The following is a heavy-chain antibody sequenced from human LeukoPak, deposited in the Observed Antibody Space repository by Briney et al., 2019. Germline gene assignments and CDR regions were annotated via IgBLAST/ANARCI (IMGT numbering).Heavy chain of an antibody. D-gene: IGHD3-10*01. CDR1: GGTFSSYA. CDR3: AIPETYYYGSGSYKRVYYYYGMGV. V-gene: IGHV1-69*13. CDR2: IIPIFGTA. J-gene: IGHJ6*04. Sequence: SVKVSCKASGGTFSSYAISWVRQAPGQGLEWMGGIIPIFGTANYAQKFQGRVTITADESTSTAYMELSSLRSEDTAVYYCAIPETYYYGSGSYKRVYYYYGMGVWGKGTTVTVSS.